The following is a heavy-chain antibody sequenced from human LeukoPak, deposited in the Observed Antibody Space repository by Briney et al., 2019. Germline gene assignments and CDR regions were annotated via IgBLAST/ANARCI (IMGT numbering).Heavy chain of an antibody. D-gene: IGHD4-17*01. CDR3: ARHHPPTTVTAIDY. J-gene: IGHJ4*02. CDR1: GGSISSYY. V-gene: IGHV4-59*08. Sequence: SETLSLTCTVPGGSISSYYWSWIRQPPGKGLEWIGYIYYSGSTNYNPSLKSRVTISVDTSKNQFSLKLSSVTAADTAVYYCARHHPPTTVTAIDYWGQGTLVTVSS. CDR2: IYYSGST.